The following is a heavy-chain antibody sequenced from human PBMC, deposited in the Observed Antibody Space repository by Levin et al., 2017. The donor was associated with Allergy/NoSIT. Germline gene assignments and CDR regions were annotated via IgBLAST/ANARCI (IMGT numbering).Heavy chain of an antibody. D-gene: IGHD6-19*01. J-gene: IGHJ3*02. CDR1: GFTFSSYA. V-gene: IGHV3-23*01. CDR3: ATQTSIALAGPNDAFDI. Sequence: GGSLRLSCAASGFTFSSYAMSWVRQAPGKGLEWVSAISGSGGSTHDAVSVKGRFIISRENSKNTLYLHMNSLRVEDTAVYYCATQTSIALAGPNDAFDIWGQGTMVIVSS. CDR2: ISGSGGST.